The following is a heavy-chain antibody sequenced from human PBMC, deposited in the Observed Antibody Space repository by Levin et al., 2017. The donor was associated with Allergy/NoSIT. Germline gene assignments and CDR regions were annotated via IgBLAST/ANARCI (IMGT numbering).Heavy chain of an antibody. CDR2: IYYSGST. Sequence: SETLSLTCTVSGGSISSGDYYWSWIRQPPGKGLEWIGYIYYSGSTYYNPSLKSRVTISVDTSKNQFSLKLSSVTAADTAVYYCARYCGGDCYAVSLDYWGQGTLVTVSS. CDR1: GGSISSGDYY. V-gene: IGHV4-30-4*01. CDR3: ARYCGGDCYAVSLDY. J-gene: IGHJ4*02. D-gene: IGHD2-21*02.